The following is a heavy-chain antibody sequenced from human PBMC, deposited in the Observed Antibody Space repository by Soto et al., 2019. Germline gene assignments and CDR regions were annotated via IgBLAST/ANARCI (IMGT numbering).Heavy chain of an antibody. CDR1: GGSISSGGYY. Sequence: SETLSLTCTVSGGSISSGGYYWSWIRQHPGKGLEWIGYIYYSGSTYYNPSLKSRVTISVDTSKNQFSLKLSSVTAADTAVYYCARAPYYYDSSGYNPHGAFDIGGQGTMVTVSS. CDR3: ARAPYYYDSSGYNPHGAFDI. CDR2: IYYSGST. D-gene: IGHD3-22*01. V-gene: IGHV4-31*03. J-gene: IGHJ3*02.